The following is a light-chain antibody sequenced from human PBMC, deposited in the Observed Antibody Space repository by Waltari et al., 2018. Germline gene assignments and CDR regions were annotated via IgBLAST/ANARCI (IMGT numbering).Light chain of an antibody. CDR2: DVS. Sequence: QSALTQPASVSGSPGQSITISCTAASSDVGGYNYVSWYQQHPGKAPKLMIYDVSNRPSGVSNRFSGSKSGNTASLTISGLQAEDEADYYCSSYISSSTLELFGGGTSLTVL. J-gene: IGLJ2*01. CDR3: SSYISSSTLEL. V-gene: IGLV2-14*03. CDR1: SSDVGGYNY.